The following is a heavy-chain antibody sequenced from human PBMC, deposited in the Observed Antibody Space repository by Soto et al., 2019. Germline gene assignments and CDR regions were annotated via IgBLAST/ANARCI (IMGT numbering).Heavy chain of an antibody. CDR1: GFTFSSYW. D-gene: IGHD3-9*01. CDR2: IKQDGSEK. J-gene: IGHJ6*02. Sequence: GGSLRLSCAASGFTFSSYWMSWVRQAPGKGLEWVANIKQDGSEKYYVDSVKGRFTISRDNAKNSLYLQMNSLRAEDTAVYYCAETGTGTTYYYGMDVWGQGTTVTVSS. CDR3: AETGTGTTYYYGMDV. V-gene: IGHV3-7*05.